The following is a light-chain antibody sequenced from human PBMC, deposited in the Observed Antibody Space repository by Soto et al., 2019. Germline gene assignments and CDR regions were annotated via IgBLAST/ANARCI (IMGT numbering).Light chain of an antibody. Sequence: QPVLTQSPSASASLGASVKLTCTLSSGHSSYAIAWHQQQPEKGPRYLMKLNSDGSHSKGDGIPDRFSGSSSGAERYLTISSLQSEDEADSYCQTWGTGNLFGGGTKLTVL. J-gene: IGLJ2*01. CDR3: QTWGTGNL. CDR2: LNSDGSH. V-gene: IGLV4-69*01. CDR1: SGHSSYA.